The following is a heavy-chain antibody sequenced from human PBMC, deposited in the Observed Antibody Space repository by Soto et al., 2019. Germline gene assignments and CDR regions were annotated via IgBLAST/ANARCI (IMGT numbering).Heavy chain of an antibody. CDR2: ISDSGGRT. J-gene: IGHJ6*02. D-gene: IGHD3-3*01. CDR3: TKGGVRFLEWLGDV. CDR1: GFSFISYA. V-gene: IGHV3-23*01. Sequence: DVQLLESGGGLVQPGKSLRLSCAASGFSFISYAMSWVRQVPGKRLEWVSSISDSGGRTFYAESVEGRFTISRDDSTSTLCLQMNRLRAEDTAIYYCTKGGVRFLEWLGDVWGQGTTVTVSS.